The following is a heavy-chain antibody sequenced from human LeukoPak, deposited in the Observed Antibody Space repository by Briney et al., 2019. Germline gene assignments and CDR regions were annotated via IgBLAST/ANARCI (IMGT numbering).Heavy chain of an antibody. CDR3: ARASTAGTSN. CDR2: IKEDGSEE. V-gene: IGHV3-7*01. Sequence: PGGSLRLSCAASEFTFSSYWMSWVRQAPGKGLEWVANIKEDGSEEFYVDSVKGRFTISRDNAKNSLYLQVNSLRAEDTAVYYCARASTAGTSNWGQGTLVAVSS. CDR1: EFTFSSYW. D-gene: IGHD6-13*01. J-gene: IGHJ4*02.